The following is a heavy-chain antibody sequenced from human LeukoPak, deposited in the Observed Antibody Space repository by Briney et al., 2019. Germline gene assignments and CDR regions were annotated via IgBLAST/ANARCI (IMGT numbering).Heavy chain of an antibody. CDR2: ISSSSSYI. D-gene: IGHD3-22*01. V-gene: IGHV3-21*01. J-gene: IGHJ3*02. CDR1: GFTFSSYS. CDR3: ASSVIVVVHDAFDI. Sequence: GGSLRLSCAASGFTFSSYSMNWVRQAPGKGLEWVSSISSSSSYIYYADSVKGRFTISRDNAKNSLYLQMNSLRAEDTAVYYCASSVIVVVHDAFDIWGQGTMVTVSS.